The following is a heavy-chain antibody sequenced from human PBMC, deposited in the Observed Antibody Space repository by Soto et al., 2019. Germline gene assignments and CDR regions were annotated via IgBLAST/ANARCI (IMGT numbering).Heavy chain of an antibody. CDR2: MNPNSGNT. J-gene: IGHJ6*03. CDR1: GYTFTSYY. V-gene: IGHV1-8*02. Sequence: GASVKVSCKASGYTFTSYYMHWVRQATGQGLEWMGWMNPNSGNTGYAQKFQGRVTMTRNTSISTAYMELSSLRSEDTAVYYWARRVSSGPPRYSSYLDVWGKGTTVTVTS. D-gene: IGHD3-22*01. CDR3: ARRVSSGPPRYSSYLDV.